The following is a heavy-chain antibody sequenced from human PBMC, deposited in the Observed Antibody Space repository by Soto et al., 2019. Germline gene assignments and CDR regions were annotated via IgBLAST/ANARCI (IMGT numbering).Heavy chain of an antibody. V-gene: IGHV3-21*01. J-gene: IGHJ6*02. CDR1: GFTFSSYS. Sequence: GGSLRLSCAASGFTFSSYSMNWVRQAPGKGLEWVSSISSSSSYIYYADSVKGRFTISRDNAKNSLYLQMNSLRAEDTAVYYCARDYSSGWNDGMDVWGQGITVTVSS. D-gene: IGHD6-19*01. CDR3: ARDYSSGWNDGMDV. CDR2: ISSSSSYI.